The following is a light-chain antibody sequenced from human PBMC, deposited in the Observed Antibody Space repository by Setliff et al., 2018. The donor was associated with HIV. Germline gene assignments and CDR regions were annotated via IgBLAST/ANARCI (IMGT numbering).Light chain of an antibody. CDR1: RSDVGNTLS. CDR3: FSYGSGDILV. CDR2: EVD. Sequence: QSALTQPASVSGSPGQSITISCTGSRSDVGNTLSVSWYQQNVGEVPKLLIYEVDRRPSVISHRFSGSKSANTAPLTISGLQVEDEADYYCFSYGSGDILVFGGGTKVTVL. J-gene: IGLJ2*01. V-gene: IGLV2-23*02.